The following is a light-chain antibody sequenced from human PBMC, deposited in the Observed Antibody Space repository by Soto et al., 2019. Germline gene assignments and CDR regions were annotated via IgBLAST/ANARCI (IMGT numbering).Light chain of an antibody. V-gene: IGKV3-20*01. CDR2: SAS. CDR1: QSVSSSY. Sequence: ESVLTQSPGTLSLSPGERATLSCRASQSVSSSYLAWYQQKPGQAPRLLIDSASSRATGIPDRFSGSGSGTDFTLTISRLEPEDFAVYYCQQFVGSSYTFGQGTKLEIK. J-gene: IGKJ2*01. CDR3: QQFVGSSYT.